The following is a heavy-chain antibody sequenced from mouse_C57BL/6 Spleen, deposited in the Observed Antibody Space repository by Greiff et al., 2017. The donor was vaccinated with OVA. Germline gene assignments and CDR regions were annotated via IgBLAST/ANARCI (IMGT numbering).Heavy chain of an antibody. Sequence: EVQLVESGGDLVKPGGSLKLSCAASGFTFSSYGMSWVRQTPDKRLEWVATISSGGSYTYYPDSVKGRFTISRDNAKNTLYLQMSSLKSEDTAMYYCARHHGSYYYAMDYWGQGTSVTVSS. V-gene: IGHV5-6*01. CDR3: ARHHGSYYYAMDY. CDR2: ISSGGSYT. D-gene: IGHD1-3*01. CDR1: GFTFSSYG. J-gene: IGHJ4*01.